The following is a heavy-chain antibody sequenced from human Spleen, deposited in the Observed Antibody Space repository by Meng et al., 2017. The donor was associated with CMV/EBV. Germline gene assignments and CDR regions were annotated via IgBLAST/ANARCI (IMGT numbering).Heavy chain of an antibody. V-gene: IGHV4-34*01. D-gene: IGHD3-10*01. CDR2: INHSGST. CDR1: GGSFSGYY. J-gene: IGHJ4*02. CDR3: ARVAWNFNSGSYCLDC. Sequence: YGGSFSGYYWSLIRQPPGKGLEWIGEINHSGSTNYNPSLKSRVTISLDTSKNQFSLQLNSVTAADMALYFCARVAWNFNSGSYCLDCWGRGSLVTVSS.